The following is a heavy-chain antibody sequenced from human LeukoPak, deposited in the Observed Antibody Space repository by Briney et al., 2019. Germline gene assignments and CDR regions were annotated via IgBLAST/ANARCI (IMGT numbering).Heavy chain of an antibody. D-gene: IGHD3-3*01. Sequence: ASVKVSCKASGYTFTSYGISWVRQAPGQGLEWLGWISAYNGNTNYAQKLQGRVTMTTDTTTSTAYMELRSLRSDDTAVYAGGSGAYAYWGQGTLVTVSS. V-gene: IGHV1-18*01. CDR2: ISAYNGNT. CDR3: GSGAYAY. J-gene: IGHJ4*02. CDR1: GYTFTSYG.